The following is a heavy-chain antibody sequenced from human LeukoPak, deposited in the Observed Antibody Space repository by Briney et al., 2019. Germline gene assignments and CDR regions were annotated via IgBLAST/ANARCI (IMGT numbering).Heavy chain of an antibody. CDR1: GFTLNSYW. V-gene: IGHV3-74*01. CDR2: INGDGTVT. Sequence: QPGGSLRLSCAASGFTLNSYWMHWVRQAPGEGLVWVSRINGDGTVTQYADSVKGRFTISRDNAKSTLYLQMNSLRGEDTAIYHCARQDILTAYYGVDSWGQGTLVTVSS. CDR3: ARQDILTAYYGVDS. D-gene: IGHD3-9*01. J-gene: IGHJ4*02.